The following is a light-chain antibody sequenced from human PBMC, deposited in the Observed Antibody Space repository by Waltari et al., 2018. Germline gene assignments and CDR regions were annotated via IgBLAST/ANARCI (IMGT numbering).Light chain of an antibody. CDR2: EDK. Sequence: NFMLTQPPSVSESPGKTVTISCTRSSGSIASNYVQRYQQRPGSAPTTVIYEDKQRPSGVPDRFSGSIDSSSNSASLTISGLKTEDEADYYCQSYDNSNLHWVFGGGTKLTVL. V-gene: IGLV6-57*03. J-gene: IGLJ3*02. CDR1: SGSIASNY. CDR3: QSYDNSNLHWV.